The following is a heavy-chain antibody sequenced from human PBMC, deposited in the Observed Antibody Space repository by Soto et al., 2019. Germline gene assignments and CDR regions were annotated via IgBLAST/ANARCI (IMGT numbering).Heavy chain of an antibody. J-gene: IGHJ6*02. Sequence: XSGKVSCEASGHSFTSYAMDWVRQAPGQRLEWMGWINAGNGNTKYSQKFQGRVTITRDTSASTAYMELSSLRSEDTAVYYCARAGLDCRGGSCYSEGSGYYGMDVWGQGTTVTVSS. CDR2: INAGNGNT. D-gene: IGHD2-15*01. CDR1: GHSFTSYA. CDR3: ARAGLDCRGGSCYSEGSGYYGMDV. V-gene: IGHV1-3*01.